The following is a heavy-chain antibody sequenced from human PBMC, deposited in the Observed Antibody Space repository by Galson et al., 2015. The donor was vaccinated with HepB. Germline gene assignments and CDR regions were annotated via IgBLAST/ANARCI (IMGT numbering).Heavy chain of an antibody. CDR2: IYYSGST. V-gene: IGHV4-30-4*01. CDR1: GGSISSGDYY. D-gene: IGHD5-24*01. CDR3: AREGGWVERALDY. J-gene: IGHJ4*02. Sequence: TLSLTCTVSGGSISSGDYYWSWIRQPPGKGLEWIGYIYYSGSTYYNPSLKSRVTISVDTSKNQFSLKLSSVTAADTAVYYCAREGGWVERALDYWGQGTLVTVSS.